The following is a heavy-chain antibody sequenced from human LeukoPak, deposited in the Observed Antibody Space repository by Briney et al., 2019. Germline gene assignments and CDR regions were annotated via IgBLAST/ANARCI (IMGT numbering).Heavy chain of an antibody. CDR3: ARRGYCSGGSCYSSPRYYYYMDV. D-gene: IGHD2-15*01. J-gene: IGHJ6*03. CDR1: GYTFTGYY. CDR2: INPNSGGT. V-gene: IGHV1-2*02. Sequence: ASVKVSCKASGYTFTGYYMHWVRQAPGQGLEWMGWINPNSGGTNYAQKFQGRVTMTRDTSISTAYMELSRLRSDDTAVYYCARRGYCSGGSCYSSPRYYYYMDVWGKGTTVTVSS.